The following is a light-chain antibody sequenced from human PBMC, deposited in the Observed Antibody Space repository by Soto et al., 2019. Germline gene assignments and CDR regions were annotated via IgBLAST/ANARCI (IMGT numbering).Light chain of an antibody. CDR3: QQYNKLPLT. Sequence: EIVMTQSPATLSVSPGEKATLSCRASQSVSNNLAWYQQKPGQAPRLLIYFASTRATGIPARFSGSGFGTEFTLTISSLQSEDFAVYYCQQYNKLPLTSGGGTKVETK. CDR2: FAS. J-gene: IGKJ4*01. V-gene: IGKV3-15*01. CDR1: QSVSNN.